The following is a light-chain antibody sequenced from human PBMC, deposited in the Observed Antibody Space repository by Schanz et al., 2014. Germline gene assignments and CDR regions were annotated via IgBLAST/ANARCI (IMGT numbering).Light chain of an antibody. CDR1: SSDVGGYNY. Sequence: QSALTQPASVSGSPGQSITISCTGNSSDVGGYNYVSWYQQYPGKAPKLMIYEVTKRPSGVSDRFSGSKSGNTASLTISGLQAEDEADYYCSSSTHTGTPSYLFGTGTKLTVL. CDR3: SSSTHTGTPSYL. J-gene: IGLJ1*01. V-gene: IGLV2-14*01. CDR2: EVT.